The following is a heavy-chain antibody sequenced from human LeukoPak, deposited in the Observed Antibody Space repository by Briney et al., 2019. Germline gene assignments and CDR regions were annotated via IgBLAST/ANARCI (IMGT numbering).Heavy chain of an antibody. J-gene: IGHJ4*02. D-gene: IGHD6-19*01. V-gene: IGHV1-46*01. CDR3: ATLGAAGWYYFDY. CDR2: INPSGGST. Sequence: GASVKVSCKASGYTFTSYYMHWVRQAPGQGLEWMGIINPSGGSTSYAQKFQGRVTMTRDMSTSTVYMELSSLRSDDTAVYYCATLGAAGWYYFDYWGQGTLVTVSS. CDR1: GYTFTSYY.